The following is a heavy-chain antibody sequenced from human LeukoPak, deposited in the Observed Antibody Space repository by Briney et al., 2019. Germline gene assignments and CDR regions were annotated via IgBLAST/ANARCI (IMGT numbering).Heavy chain of an antibody. V-gene: IGHV1-3*01. J-gene: IGHJ6*02. CDR1: GYTFTSCA. Sequence: ASVKVSCKASGYTFTSCAKHWVRQAPGQRLEWMGWINGGNTNTKYSQKFQGRVIITRDTSASKAYMELRSLRSEDTAVYYCARDYTLFGVVLGGMDVWGQGTTVTVSS. CDR3: ARDYTLFGVVLGGMDV. CDR2: INGGNTNT. D-gene: IGHD3-3*01.